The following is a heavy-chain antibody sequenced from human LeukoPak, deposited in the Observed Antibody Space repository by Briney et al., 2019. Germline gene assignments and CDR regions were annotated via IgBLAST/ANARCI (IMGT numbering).Heavy chain of an antibody. CDR1: GYTFNGYY. V-gene: IGHV1-2*02. CDR3: ARSQGEGHAVFDY. CDR2: INPNNGGT. Sequence: ASVKVSCKSSGYTFNGYYMHWVRQAPGQGLEWMGWINPNNGGTKYAQNFQGRVTMTRDTSISTAYMELSRLRSDDTAVYYCARSQGEGHAVFDYWGQGTLVTVSS. J-gene: IGHJ4*02.